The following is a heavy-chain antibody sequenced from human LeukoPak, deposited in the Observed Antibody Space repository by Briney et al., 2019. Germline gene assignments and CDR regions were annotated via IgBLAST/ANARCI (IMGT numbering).Heavy chain of an antibody. V-gene: IGHV3-9*01. D-gene: IGHD6-6*01. CDR3: AKDIYSSSSAGFDY. CDR2: ISWNSGSI. Sequence: GGSLRLSCAASGFTFDDYAMHWVRQAPGKGLEWVSGISWNSGSIGCADSVKGRFTISRDNAKNSLYLQMNSLRAEDTALYYCAKDIYSSSSAGFDYWGQGTLVTVSS. J-gene: IGHJ4*02. CDR1: GFTFDDYA.